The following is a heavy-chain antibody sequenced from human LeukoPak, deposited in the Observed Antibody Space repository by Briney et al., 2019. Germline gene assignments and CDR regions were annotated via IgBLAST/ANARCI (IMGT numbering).Heavy chain of an antibody. J-gene: IGHJ5*02. CDR2: IRSKAYGGTT. D-gene: IGHD5-18*01. CDR3: TRDRLGYNYRTNWFDP. V-gene: IGHV3-49*03. Sequence: GGSLRLSCTASGFTFGDYAMSWFRQAPGKGLEWVGFIRSKAYGGTTEYAASVKGRFTISRDDSKSIAYLQMNSLKTEDTAVYSCTRDRLGYNYRTNWFDPWGQGTLVTVSS. CDR1: GFTFGDYA.